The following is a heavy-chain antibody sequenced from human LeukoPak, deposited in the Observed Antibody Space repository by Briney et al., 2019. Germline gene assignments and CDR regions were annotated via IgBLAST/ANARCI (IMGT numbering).Heavy chain of an antibody. Sequence: PGGSLRVSCAASGFTFSSYAMHWVRQAPGKGLEYVSAISDNGGSTYYANSVKGRFTISRDNSKNTLYLQMGSLRAEDMAVYYCARAHSSGWYSAWGQGTLVTVSS. CDR3: ARAHSSGWYSA. CDR2: ISDNGGST. D-gene: IGHD6-19*01. V-gene: IGHV3-64*01. J-gene: IGHJ4*02. CDR1: GFTFSSYA.